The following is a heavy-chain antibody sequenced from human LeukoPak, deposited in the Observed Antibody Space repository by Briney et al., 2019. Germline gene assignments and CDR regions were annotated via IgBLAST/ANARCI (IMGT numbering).Heavy chain of an antibody. CDR1: GFTFRSYW. CDR2: ISTDGSSR. J-gene: IGHJ6*02. Sequence: GGSLRLSCAASGFTFRSYWMHWLRQAPGERPVWVSRISTDGSSRTYADSVKGRFTISRDNGKNTLYLQMNSLRVEDTAVYYCASYLRSIPSGMDVWGQGTLVVVSS. CDR3: ASYLRSIPSGMDV. V-gene: IGHV3-74*03. D-gene: IGHD2/OR15-2a*01.